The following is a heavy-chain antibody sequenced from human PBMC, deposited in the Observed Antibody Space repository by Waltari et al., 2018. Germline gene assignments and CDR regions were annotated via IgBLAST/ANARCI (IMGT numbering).Heavy chain of an antibody. CDR1: GGSISSGSYY. V-gene: IGHV4-61*02. J-gene: IGHJ6*02. D-gene: IGHD2-15*01. Sequence: QVQLQESGPGLVKPSPTLSITCTVSGGSISSGSYYWSWIRPAAAKGLEWIGRIYTIGSTNYNPALKSRVTISVDTSKNQFSLKLSSVTAADTAVYYCATASIVADYYYYGMDVWGQGTTVTVSS. CDR2: IYTIGST. CDR3: ATASIVADYYYYGMDV.